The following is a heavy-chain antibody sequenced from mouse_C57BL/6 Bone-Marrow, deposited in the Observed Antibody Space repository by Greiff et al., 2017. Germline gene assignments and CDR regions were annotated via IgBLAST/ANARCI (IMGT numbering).Heavy chain of an antibody. D-gene: IGHD3-2*02. J-gene: IGHJ4*01. Sequence: EVQLQQSGPELVKPGASVKMSCKASGYTFTDYNMHWVKQSHGKSLEWIGYINPNNGGTSYNQKFKGKATLTVNTSSSTAYMELRSLTSEDSAVYYCARDRSSGPLAMDYWGQGTSVTVSS. CDR3: ARDRSSGPLAMDY. CDR1: GYTFTDYN. V-gene: IGHV1-22*01. CDR2: INPNNGGT.